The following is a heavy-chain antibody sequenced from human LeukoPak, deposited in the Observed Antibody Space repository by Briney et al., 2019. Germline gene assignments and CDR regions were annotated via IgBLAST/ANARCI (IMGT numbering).Heavy chain of an antibody. CDR3: AKSGYNRFDY. CDR1: GFTVSTNS. D-gene: IGHD5-24*01. J-gene: IGHJ4*02. CDR2: IYSDNT. V-gene: IGHV3-53*01. Sequence: GGSLRLSCTVSGFTVSTNSMSWVRQAPGKGLEWVSFIYSDNTHYSDSVKGRFTISRDNSKNTLYLQMNSLRAEDTAVYYCAKSGYNRFDYWGQGTLVTVSS.